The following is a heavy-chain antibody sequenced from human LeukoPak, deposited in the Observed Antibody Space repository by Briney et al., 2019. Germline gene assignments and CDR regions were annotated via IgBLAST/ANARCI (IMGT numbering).Heavy chain of an antibody. CDR3: ARGSDLYYGMDV. Sequence: GGSLSLSCAASGFTFSSYDMHWVRHATGKGLEWVSAIGTAGDTYYPGSVKGRFTISRENAKNSLYLQMNSLRAGDTAVYYCARGSDLYYGMDVWGQGTTVTVSS. CDR1: GFTFSSYD. V-gene: IGHV3-13*01. CDR2: IGTAGDT. D-gene: IGHD2-15*01. J-gene: IGHJ6*02.